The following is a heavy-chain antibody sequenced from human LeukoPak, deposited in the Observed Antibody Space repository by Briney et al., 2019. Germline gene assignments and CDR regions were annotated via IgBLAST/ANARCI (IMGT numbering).Heavy chain of an antibody. J-gene: IGHJ4*02. Sequence: NPSETLSLTCTVSGGSISSYYWSWIRQPPGKGLEWIGYIYYSGSTNYNPSLKSRVTISVDTSKNQFSLKLSSVTAADTAVYYCARGSAPYYFDYWGQGTLVAVSS. V-gene: IGHV4-59*01. CDR1: GGSISSYY. D-gene: IGHD2-15*01. CDR2: IYYSGST. CDR3: ARGSAPYYFDY.